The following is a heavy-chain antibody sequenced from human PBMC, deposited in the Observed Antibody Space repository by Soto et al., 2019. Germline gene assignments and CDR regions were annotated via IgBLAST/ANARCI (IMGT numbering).Heavy chain of an antibody. CDR3: ARHSGSYYRMYNWFDP. V-gene: IGHV4-59*08. D-gene: IGHD3-10*01. CDR1: GGSISSYY. J-gene: IGHJ5*02. Sequence: QVQLQESGPGLVKPSETLSLTCTVSGGSISSYYWSWIRQPPGKGLEWIGYIYYSGSTNYNPSLKSRVTISVDTSKNQFSLKLSSVTAADTAVYSCARHSGSYYRMYNWFDPWGQGTLVTVSS. CDR2: IYYSGST.